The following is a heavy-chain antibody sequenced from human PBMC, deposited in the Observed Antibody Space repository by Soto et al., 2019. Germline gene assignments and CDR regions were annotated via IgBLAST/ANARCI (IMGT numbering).Heavy chain of an antibody. CDR3: AHSGALRFLEWLLAPFDY. J-gene: IGHJ4*02. Sequence: QITLKESGPTLVKPTQTLTLTCTFSGFSLSTSGVGVGWIRQPPGKALEWLALIYWDDDKRYSPSLKSRLTITKYTSKNQVVLTMTNMDPVDTATYYCAHSGALRFLEWLLAPFDYWGQGTLVTVSS. CDR2: IYWDDDK. CDR1: GFSLSTSGVG. D-gene: IGHD3-3*01. V-gene: IGHV2-5*02.